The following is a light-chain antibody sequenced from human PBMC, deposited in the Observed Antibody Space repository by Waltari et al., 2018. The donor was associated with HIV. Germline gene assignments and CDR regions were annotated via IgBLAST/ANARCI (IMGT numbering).Light chain of an antibody. Sequence: QSVLTQPPSASGTPGQRVTIFCSVSDSSIGSNGVDWYQHVPGTAPKLLIYTKNQRPSGVPDRFSGSKSGTSASLAISGLQSEDEADYYCAAWDDRLYVFGTGTKVTVL. CDR3: AAWDDRLYV. J-gene: IGLJ1*01. CDR2: TKN. CDR1: DSSIGSNG. V-gene: IGLV1-44*01.